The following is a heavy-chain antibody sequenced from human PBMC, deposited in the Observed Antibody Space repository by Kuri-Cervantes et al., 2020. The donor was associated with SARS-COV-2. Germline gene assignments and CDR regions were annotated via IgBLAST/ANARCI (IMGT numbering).Heavy chain of an antibody. CDR3: ARPAYYGSAWGGNVFDL. CDR2: IYHSGST. V-gene: IGHV4-38-2*01. CDR1: GYSISSGYY. D-gene: IGHD4-17*01. J-gene: IGHJ3*01. Sequence: SETLSLTCAVSGYSISSGYYWGWIRQPPGKGLEWIGGIYHSGSTYYNPSLKSRVTISVDTSKNQFSLKLSSVTAADTAVYYCARPAYYGSAWGGNVFDLWGQGTMVTVSS.